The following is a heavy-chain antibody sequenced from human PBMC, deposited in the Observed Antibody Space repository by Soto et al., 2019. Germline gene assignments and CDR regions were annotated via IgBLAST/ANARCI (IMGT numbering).Heavy chain of an antibody. CDR3: ARGGIAAADVFDY. CDR2: IYYSGST. CDR1: GGSISSYY. D-gene: IGHD6-13*01. V-gene: IGHV4-59*01. Sequence: PSEPLCLTCTVSGGSISSYYWSWIRQPPGKGLEWIGYIYYSGSTNYNPSLKSRVTITVDTTKNQFSLKLSSVTAADTAVYYSARGGIAAADVFDYWGQGTLVTVSS. J-gene: IGHJ4*02.